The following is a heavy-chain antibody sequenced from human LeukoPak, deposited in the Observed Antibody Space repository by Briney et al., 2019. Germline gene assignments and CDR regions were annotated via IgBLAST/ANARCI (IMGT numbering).Heavy chain of an antibody. CDR2: ISGSGGST. D-gene: IGHD4-17*01. Sequence: PGGSLRLSCAASGFTFSSYAMSWVRQAPGKGLEWVSAISGSGGSTYYADSVKGRFTISRDNSKNTLYLQMNNLRAEDTAVYYCARAPYGDNNWFDPWGQGTLVIVSS. J-gene: IGHJ5*02. CDR1: GFTFSSYA. CDR3: ARAPYGDNNWFDP. V-gene: IGHV3-23*01.